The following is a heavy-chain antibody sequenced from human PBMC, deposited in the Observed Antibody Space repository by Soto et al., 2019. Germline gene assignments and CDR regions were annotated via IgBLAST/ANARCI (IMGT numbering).Heavy chain of an antibody. Sequence: GGSLRLSCAASGFTFSNAWLSWVRQAPGKGLEWVGRIKSKTDGGTTDYAAPVKGRFTISRDDSKNTLYLQMNSLKTEDTAVYYCTTVGPYYDSSGYYPGVWFDPWGQGTLVTVSS. V-gene: IGHV3-15*01. CDR3: TTVGPYYDSSGYYPGVWFDP. CDR2: IKSKTDGGTT. J-gene: IGHJ5*02. D-gene: IGHD3-22*01. CDR1: GFTFSNAW.